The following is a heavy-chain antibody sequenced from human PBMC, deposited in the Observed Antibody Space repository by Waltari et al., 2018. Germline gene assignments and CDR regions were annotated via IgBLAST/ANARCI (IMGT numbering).Heavy chain of an antibody. J-gene: IGHJ2*01. CDR3: ARDWEDDYSPPGHWYFDL. D-gene: IGHD4-4*01. Sequence: QVQLQESGPGLVKPSETLSLTCTVSGGSISSYYWSWIRQPPGKGLEWIGYIYYSGSTNYNPSLKSRVTISVDTSKNPFSLKLSSVTAADTAVYYWARDWEDDYSPPGHWYFDLWGRGTLVTVSS. CDR1: GGSISSYY. V-gene: IGHV4-59*01. CDR2: IYYSGST.